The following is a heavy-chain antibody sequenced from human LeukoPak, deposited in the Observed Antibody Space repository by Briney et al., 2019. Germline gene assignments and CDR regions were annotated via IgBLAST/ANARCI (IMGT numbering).Heavy chain of an antibody. CDR3: ARTGYSSGWYGNFDY. J-gene: IGHJ4*02. D-gene: IGHD6-19*01. CDR2: IYHSGST. V-gene: IGHV4-30-2*01. Sequence: SQTLSLTCVVSGGSISSGGYSWSWIRQPPGKGLEWIGYIYHSGSTYYNPSLKSRVTISVDTSKNQFSLKLSSVTAADTAVYYCARTGYSSGWYGNFDYWGQGTLVTVSS. CDR1: GGSISSGGYS.